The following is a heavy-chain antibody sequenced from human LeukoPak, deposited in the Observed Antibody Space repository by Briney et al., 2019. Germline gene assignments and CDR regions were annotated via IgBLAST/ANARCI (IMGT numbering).Heavy chain of an antibody. D-gene: IGHD3-16*02. CDR3: ARASRWGDLSLGY. CDR1: GFTFSSYT. V-gene: IGHV3-21*01. CDR2: ISSSSSYI. Sequence: GGSLRLSCGASGFTFSSYTMNWVRQAPGKGLEWVSSISSSSSYIFYTDSVKGRFTISRDNAKNSLYLQMNSLRAEDTAVYYCARASRWGDLSLGYWGQGTLVTVSS. J-gene: IGHJ4*02.